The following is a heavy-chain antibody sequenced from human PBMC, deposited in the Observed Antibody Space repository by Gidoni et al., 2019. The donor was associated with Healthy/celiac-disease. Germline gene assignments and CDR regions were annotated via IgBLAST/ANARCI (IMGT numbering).Heavy chain of an antibody. V-gene: IGHV4-39*07. Sequence: GSISSSSYYWGWIRQPPGKGLEWIGSIYYSGSTYYNPSLKSRVTISVDTSKNQFYLKLGSVTAADTAVYYCARATRPYDFWSGYYPNWFDPWGQGTLVTVSS. CDR3: ARATRPYDFWSGYYPNWFDP. CDR2: IYYSGST. J-gene: IGHJ5*02. CDR1: GSISSSSYY. D-gene: IGHD3-3*01.